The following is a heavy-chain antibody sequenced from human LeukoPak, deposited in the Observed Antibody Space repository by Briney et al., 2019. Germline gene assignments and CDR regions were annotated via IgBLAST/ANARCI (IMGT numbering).Heavy chain of an antibody. Sequence: SETLSLTCAVYGGSFSGYYWSWIRQPPGKGLEWIGEINHSGSTNYNPSLKSRVTISVDTSKNQFSLKLSSVTAADTAVYYCARLNRGGYNKNHFDYWGQGALVTVSS. D-gene: IGHD5-24*01. CDR1: GGSFSGYY. V-gene: IGHV4-34*01. CDR2: INHSGST. CDR3: ARLNRGGYNKNHFDY. J-gene: IGHJ4*02.